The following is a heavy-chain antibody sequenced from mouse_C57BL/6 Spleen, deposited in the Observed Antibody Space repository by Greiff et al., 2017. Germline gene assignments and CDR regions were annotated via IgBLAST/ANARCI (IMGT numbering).Heavy chain of an antibody. CDR1: GYTFTDYY. V-gene: IGHV1-26*01. D-gene: IGHD2-3*01. Sequence: EVQLQQSGPELVKPGASVKISCKASGYTFTDYYMNWVKQSHGKSLEWIGDINPNNGGTSYNQKFKGKATLTVDKSSSTAYMELRSLTSEDSAVYYCARRGYDGYDRPFDYWGQGTTLTVSS. J-gene: IGHJ2*01. CDR2: INPNNGGT. CDR3: ARRGYDGYDRPFDY.